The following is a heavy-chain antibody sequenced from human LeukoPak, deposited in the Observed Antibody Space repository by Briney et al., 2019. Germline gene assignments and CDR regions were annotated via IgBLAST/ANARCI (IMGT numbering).Heavy chain of an antibody. D-gene: IGHD4-17*01. CDR2: IIPIFGTA. CDR1: GGTFSSYA. J-gene: IGHJ4*02. V-gene: IGHV1-69*06. CDR3: ARGGMTTVTTFDY. Sequence: LWASVKVSCKASGGTFSSYAISWVRQAPGQGLEWMGGIIPIFGTANYAQKFQGRVTITADKSTSTAYMELSSLRSEDTAVYYCARGGMTTVTTFDYWGQGTLVTVSS.